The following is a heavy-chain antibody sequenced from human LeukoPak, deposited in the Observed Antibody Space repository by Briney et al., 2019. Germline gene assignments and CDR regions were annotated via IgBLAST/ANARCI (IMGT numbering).Heavy chain of an antibody. CDR3: AKGGVIVYYFDY. Sequence: GGSLRLSCAASGFTFSSYAMSWVRQAPGKGLEWVSAISGSGGSTYYADSVKGLFTISRDNSKNTLYLQMNSLRAADTDVYYCAKGGVIVYYFDYWGQGTLVTVSS. J-gene: IGHJ4*02. CDR2: ISGSGGST. D-gene: IGHD3-16*02. V-gene: IGHV3-23*01. CDR1: GFTFSSYA.